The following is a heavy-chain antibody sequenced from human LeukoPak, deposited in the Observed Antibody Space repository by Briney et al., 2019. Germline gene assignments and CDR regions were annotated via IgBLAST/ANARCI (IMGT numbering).Heavy chain of an antibody. CDR3: ARVGAPGGLRPYHYYY. J-gene: IGHJ4*02. CDR1: VYIFTYYW. D-gene: IGHD3-16*01. Sequence: GASVTVSFTSSVYIFTYYWIHWVRQAPGRGLECLGWIDPSSGITNQPQKFQGRITVTRDTSASTVYMDLTGLTTDDTALYYCARVGAPGGLRPYHYYYWGQGTLVTVSS. CDR2: IDPSSGIT. V-gene: IGHV1-2*02.